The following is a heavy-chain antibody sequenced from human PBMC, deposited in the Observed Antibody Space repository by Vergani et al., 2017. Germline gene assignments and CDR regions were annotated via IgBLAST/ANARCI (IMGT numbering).Heavy chain of an antibody. J-gene: IGHJ5*02. Sequence: QGHLEESGGDVVKPGGALRPSCSGSGFMFSDFYIAWLRRTPGRGLEWLSYISPNGSIAYYADAVKGRFVISRANDRNSVYLQMNRLRVEGTGVYLGAEVLKLDPWGQGTMVTVSA. CDR3: AEVLKLDP. CDR2: ISPNGSIA. V-gene: IGHV3-11*04. CDR1: GFMFSDFY.